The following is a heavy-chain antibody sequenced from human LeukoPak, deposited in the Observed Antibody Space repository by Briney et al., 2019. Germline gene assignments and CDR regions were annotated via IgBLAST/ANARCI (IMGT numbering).Heavy chain of an antibody. J-gene: IGHJ4*02. D-gene: IGHD3-22*01. CDR1: GFTFSSYD. CDR3: ARARGRGSGYYRFDY. Sequence: GGSLRLSCAASGFTFSSYDMHWVRQATGKGLEWVSAIGTAGDTYYPGSVKGRLTISRENAKNSLYLQMNSLRAGDTAVYYCARARGRGSGYYRFDYWGQGTLVTVSS. V-gene: IGHV3-13*01. CDR2: IGTAGDT.